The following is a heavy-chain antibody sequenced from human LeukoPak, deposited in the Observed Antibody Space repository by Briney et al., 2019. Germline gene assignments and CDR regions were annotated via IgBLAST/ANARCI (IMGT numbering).Heavy chain of an antibody. D-gene: IGHD3-10*01. Sequence: SVKVSCKASGGTFSSYAISWVRQAPGQGLEWMGRIIPILGIANYAQKFQGRVTITADKSTSTAYMELSSLRSEDTAVYYCARAYGSGSVYGMDVWGQGTTVTVSS. CDR1: GGTFSSYA. V-gene: IGHV1-69*04. CDR2: IIPILGIA. CDR3: ARAYGSGSVYGMDV. J-gene: IGHJ6*02.